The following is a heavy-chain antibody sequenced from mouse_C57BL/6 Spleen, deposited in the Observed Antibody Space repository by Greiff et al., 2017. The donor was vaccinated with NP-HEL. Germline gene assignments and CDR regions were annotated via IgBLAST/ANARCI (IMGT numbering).Heavy chain of an antibody. CDR1: GFTFSSYG. CDR3: ARQNSNYVDY. Sequence: DVMLVESGGDLVKPGGSLKLSCAASGFTFSSYGMSWVRQTPDKRLEWVATISSGGSYTYYPDSVKGRFTISRDNAKNTLYLQMSSLKSEDTAMYYCARQNSNYVDYWGQGTTLTVSS. CDR2: ISSGGSYT. D-gene: IGHD2-5*01. J-gene: IGHJ2*01. V-gene: IGHV5-6*02.